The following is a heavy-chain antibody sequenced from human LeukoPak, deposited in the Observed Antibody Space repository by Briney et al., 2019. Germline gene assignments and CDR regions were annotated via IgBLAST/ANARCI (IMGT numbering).Heavy chain of an antibody. V-gene: IGHV3-30-3*01. CDR2: ISYDGSNK. D-gene: IGHD3-22*01. Sequence: GGSLRHSCAASGFTFSSYAMHWVRQAPGKGLEWVAVISYDGSNKYYADSVKGRFTISRDNSKNTLYLQMNSLRAEDTAVYYCGGDSSGYYYEDYWGQGTLVTVSP. CDR3: GGDSSGYYYEDY. CDR1: GFTFSSYA. J-gene: IGHJ4*02.